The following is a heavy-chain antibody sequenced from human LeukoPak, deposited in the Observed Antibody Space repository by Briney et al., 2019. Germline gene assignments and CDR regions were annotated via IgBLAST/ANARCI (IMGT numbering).Heavy chain of an antibody. V-gene: IGHV4-61*02. CDR2: ISSSGST. J-gene: IGHJ3*01. Sequence: SETLSLTCTVSGGSISSSSYYWSWIRQPAGKGLEWIGRISSSGSTNYNPSLKSRVTISVDTSKNQFSLKLSSVTAADTAVYFCARGPYSYDSSGAFDVWGQGTMVTVSS. CDR1: GGSISSSSYY. CDR3: ARGPYSYDSSGAFDV. D-gene: IGHD3-22*01.